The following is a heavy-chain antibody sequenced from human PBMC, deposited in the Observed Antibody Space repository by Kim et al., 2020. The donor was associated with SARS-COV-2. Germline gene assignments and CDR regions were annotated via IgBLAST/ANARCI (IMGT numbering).Heavy chain of an antibody. V-gene: IGHV4-34*01. CDR1: GGSFSGYY. CDR3: ARVGRGWLRGSD. CDR2: INHSGST. J-gene: IGHJ4*02. D-gene: IGHD5-12*01. Sequence: SETLSLTCAVYGGSFSGYYWSWIRQPPGKGLEWIGEINHSGSTNYNPSLKSRVTISVDTSKNQFSLKLSSVTAADTAVYYCARVGRGWLRGSDWGQGTLVTVSS.